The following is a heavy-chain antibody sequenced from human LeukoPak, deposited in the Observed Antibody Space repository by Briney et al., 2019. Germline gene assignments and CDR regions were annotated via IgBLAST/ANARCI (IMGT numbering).Heavy chain of an antibody. V-gene: IGHV3-23*01. CDR2: ISGSDGST. J-gene: IGHJ6*02. Sequence: GGSPRLSCAASGFTFSSYAMSWVRQAPGKGLEWVSGISGSDGSTYYADSVRGRFTISRDNSKNTLYLQMNSLRAEDTALYYCAKSYYYGSGSYNYYYYAMDVWGQGTTVTVSS. CDR3: AKSYYYGSGSYNYYYYAMDV. CDR1: GFTFSSYA. D-gene: IGHD3-10*01.